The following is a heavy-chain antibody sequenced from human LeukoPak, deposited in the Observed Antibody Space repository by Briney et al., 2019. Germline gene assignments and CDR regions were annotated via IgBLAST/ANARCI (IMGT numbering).Heavy chain of an antibody. CDR3: AKDGAVAVTAPYYYYYMDV. CDR1: GFTFSSYA. CDR2: ISTNGGST. Sequence: GGSLRLSCAASGFTFSSYAMSWVRQAPGKGLEWVSGISTNGGSTSYADSVKGRFTISRDNPRNTLYMEMNSLRAEDTAVYYCAKDGAVAVTAPYYYYYMDVWGKGTTVTVSS. J-gene: IGHJ6*03. D-gene: IGHD2-21*02. V-gene: IGHV3-23*01.